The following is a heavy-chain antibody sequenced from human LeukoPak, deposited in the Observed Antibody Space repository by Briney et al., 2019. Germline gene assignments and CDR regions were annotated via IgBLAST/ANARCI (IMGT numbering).Heavy chain of an antibody. CDR2: INHSGIT. CDR1: GGSISSYY. V-gene: IGHV4-34*01. J-gene: IGHJ5*02. D-gene: IGHD2-15*01. Sequence: SETLSLTCTVSGGSISSYYWSWIRQTPGKGLEWIGEINHSGITDYNPSLRSRVTISVDTSKNQFSLKLSSVTAADTAIYYCARAVIVVAAATQRNWFDPWGQGTLVTVSS. CDR3: ARAVIVVAAATQRNWFDP.